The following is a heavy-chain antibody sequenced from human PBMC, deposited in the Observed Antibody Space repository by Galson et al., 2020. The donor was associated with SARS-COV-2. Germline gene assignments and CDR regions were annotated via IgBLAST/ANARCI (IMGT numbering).Heavy chain of an antibody. CDR1: GYILISHW. D-gene: IGHD1-1*01. CDR2: IHAGDPDS. J-gene: IGHJ4*02. CDR3: AKGSAGQLVTYFDS. Sequence: HGESPKISCQCSGYILISHWIGRVRQMPGKGLEWIGVIHAGDPDSRYSPPFPGQVTFSVDRYTNTAYLQWTSLKASDSGIYFSAKGSAGQLVTYFDSWGQGSTVTVAS. V-gene: IGHV5-51*01.